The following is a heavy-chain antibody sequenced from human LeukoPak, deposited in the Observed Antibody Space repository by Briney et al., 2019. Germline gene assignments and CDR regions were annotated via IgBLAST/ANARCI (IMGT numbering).Heavy chain of an antibody. Sequence: SETLFLTCTVSGGSISSYYWSWIRQPPGKGLEWIGYIYYSGSTNYNPSLKSRVTISVDTSKNQFSLKLSSVTAADTAVYYYARGITGVDYWGQGTLVTVSS. V-gene: IGHV4-59*01. CDR2: IYYSGST. D-gene: IGHD1-20*01. CDR1: GGSISSYY. CDR3: ARGITGVDY. J-gene: IGHJ4*02.